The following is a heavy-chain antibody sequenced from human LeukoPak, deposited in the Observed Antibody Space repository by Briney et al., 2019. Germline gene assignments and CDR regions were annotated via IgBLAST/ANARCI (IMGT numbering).Heavy chain of an antibody. CDR2: ISPYNDNT. Sequence: ASVKVSCKASGYSFPSYGTSWVRQAPGQGPEWMGWISPYNDNTNYAQKLQGRATLTTDTSTSTAYMELRSLRSDDTAVYYCARGPITRVVVAATNDYWGQGTLVTVSS. J-gene: IGHJ4*02. D-gene: IGHD2-15*01. CDR1: GYSFPSYG. CDR3: ARGPITRVVVAATNDY. V-gene: IGHV1-18*01.